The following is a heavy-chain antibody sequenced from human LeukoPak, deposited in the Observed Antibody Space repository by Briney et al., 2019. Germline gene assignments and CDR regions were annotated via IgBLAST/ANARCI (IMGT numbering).Heavy chain of an antibody. CDR1: GGSISSYY. CDR3: ARENSGSYREFDY. J-gene: IGHJ4*02. D-gene: IGHD1-26*01. V-gene: IGHV4-4*07. CDR2: IYTSGST. Sequence: SETLSLTCTVSGGSISSYYWSWIRQPAGKGLEWIGRIYTSGSTNYNASPKSRVSMSVDTSKNQFSLKLSSVTAADTAVFYCARENSGSYREFDYWGRGTLVTVSS.